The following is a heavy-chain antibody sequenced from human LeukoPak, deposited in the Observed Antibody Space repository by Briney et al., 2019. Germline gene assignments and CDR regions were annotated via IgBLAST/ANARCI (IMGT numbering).Heavy chain of an antibody. CDR1: GFTFNTYG. J-gene: IGHJ4*02. Sequence: GRSLRLSCAASGFTFNTYGMHWVRQAPGKGLVWVSRINNDGSSTNYADSVKGRFTISRDNAKNTLYLQMNSLRAEDTAVYYCASAITILSPLDYWGQGTLVTVSS. CDR3: ASAITILSPLDY. CDR2: INNDGSST. V-gene: IGHV3-74*01. D-gene: IGHD3-10*01.